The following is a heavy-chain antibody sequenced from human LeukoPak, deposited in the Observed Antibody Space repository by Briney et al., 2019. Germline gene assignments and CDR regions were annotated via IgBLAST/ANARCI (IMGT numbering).Heavy chain of an antibody. CDR1: GFTFSTYA. D-gene: IGHD5-24*01. V-gene: IGHV3-23*01. CDR2: ISGSGSGT. Sequence: GGSLRLSCATSGFTFSTYAMSWVRQAPGKGLEWVSLISGSGSGTHYADSVKGRFTISRDNSKNMLYLHMNTLRADDTAVYYCARSGTEDGYNIYFDRWGQGTLVTVSS. J-gene: IGHJ5*02. CDR3: ARSGTEDGYNIYFDR.